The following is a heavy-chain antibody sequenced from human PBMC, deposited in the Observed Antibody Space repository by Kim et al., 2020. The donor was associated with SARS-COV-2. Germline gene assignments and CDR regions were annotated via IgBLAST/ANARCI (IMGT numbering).Heavy chain of an antibody. J-gene: IGHJ5*02. Sequence: GGSLRLSCSASGFTFTSYAMHWVRQAPGKGLEYVSAISSNGGSTYYADSVKGRFTISRDNSKNTLYLQMSSLRAEDTAVYYCVKDMVRGVISPWGQGTLVTVSS. CDR2: ISSNGGST. V-gene: IGHV3-64D*06. D-gene: IGHD3-10*01. CDR1: GFTFTSYA. CDR3: VKDMVRGVISP.